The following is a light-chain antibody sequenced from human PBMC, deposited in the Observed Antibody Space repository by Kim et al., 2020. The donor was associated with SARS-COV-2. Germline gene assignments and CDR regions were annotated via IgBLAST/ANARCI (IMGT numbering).Light chain of an antibody. Sequence: GQRVTISCSGSSSNIGSNYVYWYQQLPGTAPKLLIYRNNQRPSGVPDRFSGSKSGTSASLAISGLRSEDEADYYCATWDDSLSGYVFGTGTKVTVL. CDR1: SSNIGSNY. CDR2: RNN. CDR3: ATWDDSLSGYV. J-gene: IGLJ1*01. V-gene: IGLV1-47*01.